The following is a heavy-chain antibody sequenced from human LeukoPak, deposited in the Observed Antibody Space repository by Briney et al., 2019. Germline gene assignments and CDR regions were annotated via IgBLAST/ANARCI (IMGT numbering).Heavy chain of an antibody. V-gene: IGHV3-23*01. J-gene: IGHJ4*02. D-gene: IGHD6-6*01. CDR3: AKTKYSSSSDPSDY. CDR1: GFTFSSYA. Sequence: PGGSLRLSCAASGFTFSSYAMSWVRQAPGKGLEWVSAISGSGGSTYYADSVKGRFTISRDNSKNTPYLQMNSLRAEDTAVYYCAKTKYSSSSDPSDYWGQGTLVTVSS. CDR2: ISGSGGST.